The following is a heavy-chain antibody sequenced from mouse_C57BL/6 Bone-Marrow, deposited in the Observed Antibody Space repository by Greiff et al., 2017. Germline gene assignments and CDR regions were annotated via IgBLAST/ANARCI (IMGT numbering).Heavy chain of an antibody. J-gene: IGHJ4*01. CDR2: ISSGSSTI. Sequence: VKLMESGGGLVKPGGSLKLSCAASGFTFSDYGMHWVRQAPEKGLEWVAYISSGSSTIYYADTVKGRFTISRDNAKNTLFLQMTSLRSEDTAMXYCAKGNGSRPFYYAMDYWGQGTSVTVSS. CDR3: AKGNGSRPFYYAMDY. V-gene: IGHV5-17*01. D-gene: IGHD1-1*01. CDR1: GFTFSDYG.